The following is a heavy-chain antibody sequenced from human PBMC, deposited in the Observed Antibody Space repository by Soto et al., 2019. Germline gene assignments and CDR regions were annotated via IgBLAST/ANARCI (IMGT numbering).Heavy chain of an antibody. CDR2: IKQDGSGE. V-gene: IGHV3-7*01. J-gene: IGHJ6*02. Sequence: PGGSLRLSCAASGFGFSTHALSWVRQAPGKGLEWVGNIKQDGSGENYVDSVKGRFTISRDNANHSLYLQMNSLRAEDTAVYYCARDRGPPRYLYYGMDVWGQGTAVTVSS. D-gene: IGHD3-10*01. CDR1: GFGFSTHA. CDR3: ARDRGPPRYLYYGMDV.